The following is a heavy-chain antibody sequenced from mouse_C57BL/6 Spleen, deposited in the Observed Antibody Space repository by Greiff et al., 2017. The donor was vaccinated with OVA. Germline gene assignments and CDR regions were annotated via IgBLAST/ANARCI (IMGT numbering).Heavy chain of an antibody. V-gene: IGHV5-17*01. Sequence: DVKLVESGGGLVKPGGSLKLSCAASGFTFSDYGMHWVRQAPEKGLEWVAYISSGSSTIYYADTVKGRFTISRDNAKNTLFLQMTSLRSEDTAMYYCARNLRHYFDYWGQGTTLTVSS. CDR3: ARNLRHYFDY. CDR1: GFTFSDYG. J-gene: IGHJ2*01. D-gene: IGHD1-2*01. CDR2: ISSGSSTI.